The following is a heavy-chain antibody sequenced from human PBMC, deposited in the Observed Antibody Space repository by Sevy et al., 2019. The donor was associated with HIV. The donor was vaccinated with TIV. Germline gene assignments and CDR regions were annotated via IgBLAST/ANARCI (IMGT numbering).Heavy chain of an antibody. CDR3: ARNTANYDFWSGYDSHYGMDV. Sequence: GGSLRLSYAASGFTFSDYYMSWIRQAPGKGLEWVSYISSSGSTIYYADSVKGRFTISRDNAKNSLYLQMNSLRAEDTAVYYCARNTANYDFWSGYDSHYGMDVWGQGTTVTVSS. D-gene: IGHD3-3*01. CDR1: GFTFSDYY. CDR2: ISSSGSTI. V-gene: IGHV3-11*01. J-gene: IGHJ6*02.